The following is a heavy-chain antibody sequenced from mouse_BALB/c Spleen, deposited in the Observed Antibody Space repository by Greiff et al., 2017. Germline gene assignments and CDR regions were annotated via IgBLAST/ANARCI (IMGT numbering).Heavy chain of an antibody. CDR1: GFAFSSYD. CDR3: ARRYYGSIFDY. J-gene: IGHJ2*01. CDR2: ISSGGGST. V-gene: IGHV5-12-1*01. D-gene: IGHD1-1*01. Sequence: DVMLVESGGGLVKPGGSLKLSCAASGFAFSSYDMSWVRQTPEKRLEWVAYISSGGGSTYYPDTVKGRFTISRDNAKNTLYLQMSSLKSEDTAMYYCARRYYGSIFDYWGQGTTLTVSS.